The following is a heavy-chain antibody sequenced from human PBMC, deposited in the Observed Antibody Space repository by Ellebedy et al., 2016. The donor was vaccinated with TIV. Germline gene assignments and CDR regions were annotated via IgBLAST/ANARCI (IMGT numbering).Heavy chain of an antibody. J-gene: IGHJ4*02. CDR3: ARVRGVNVFDY. V-gene: IGHV1-2*02. Sequence: ASVKVSCNASGYTFTGYYLHWVRQAPGQGLEWMGWIDPDSGGTNYAQKFQGRVTMTRDTAISTAYMELSRLRSDDTAVYYCARVRGVNVFDYWGQGTVVTVSS. CDR2: IDPDSGGT. D-gene: IGHD3-10*01. CDR1: GYTFTGYY.